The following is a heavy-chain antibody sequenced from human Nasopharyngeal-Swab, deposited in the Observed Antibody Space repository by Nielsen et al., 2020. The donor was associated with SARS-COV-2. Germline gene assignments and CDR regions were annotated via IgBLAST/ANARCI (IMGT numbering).Heavy chain of an antibody. CDR1: GFTFRSYS. Sequence: GESLKIPCAASGFTFRSYSMNWVRQAPGKGLEGVSSISSSSSYIYYADSVKGRFTISRDNAKNSLYLQMNSLRADDTAVYYCAKQEGYYDDSSDYTGNDYWGQGTLVTVSS. V-gene: IGHV3-21*01. D-gene: IGHD3-22*01. CDR2: ISSSSSYI. J-gene: IGHJ4*02. CDR3: AKQEGYYDDSSDYTGNDY.